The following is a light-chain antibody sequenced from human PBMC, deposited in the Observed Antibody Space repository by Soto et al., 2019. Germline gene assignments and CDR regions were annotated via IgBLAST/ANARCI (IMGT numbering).Light chain of an antibody. CDR1: QSVTNY. J-gene: IGKJ4*01. CDR3: QQSYNTRSLT. Sequence: DIQMTQSPSSLSASVGDRVTITCRASQSVTNYLNWYQQKPGKAPKLLIYAASTLQSGVPSRFSGSGSGTDFTLTISSLQPEDFAPYYCQQSYNTRSLTFGGGTKVEIK. CDR2: AAS. V-gene: IGKV1-39*01.